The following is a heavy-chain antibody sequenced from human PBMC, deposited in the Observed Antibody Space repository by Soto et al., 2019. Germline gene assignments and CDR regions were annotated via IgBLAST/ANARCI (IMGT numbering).Heavy chain of an antibody. CDR1: GGSISSYY. D-gene: IGHD6-19*01. V-gene: IGHV4-59*01. CDR2: IYYSGST. Sequence: SETLSLTCTVSGGSISSYYWSWIRQPPGKGLEWIGYIYYSGSTNYNPSLKSRVTISVDTSKNQFSLKLSSVTAADTAVYYCARHDGGFSGPINAFDIWGQGTMVTVSS. CDR3: ARHDGGFSGPINAFDI. J-gene: IGHJ3*02.